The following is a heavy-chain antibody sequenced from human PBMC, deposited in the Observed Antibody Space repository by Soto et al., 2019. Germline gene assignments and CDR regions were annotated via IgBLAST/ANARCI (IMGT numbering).Heavy chain of an antibody. V-gene: IGHV3-23*01. CDR3: AKALSWCGAARGPYYYGMDG. J-gene: IGHJ6*02. D-gene: IGHD3-3*01. CDR1: GFTFSSYA. CDR2: ISGSGGST. Sequence: PGGSLRLSCAASGFTFSSYAMSWVRQAPGKGLEWVSAISGSGGSTYYADSVKGRFTISRDNSKNTLYLQMNSLRAEDTAVYYCAKALSWCGAARGPYYYGMDGWGQGTTVTVSS.